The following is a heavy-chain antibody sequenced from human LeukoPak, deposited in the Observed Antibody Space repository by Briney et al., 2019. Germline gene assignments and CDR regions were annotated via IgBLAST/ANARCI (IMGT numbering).Heavy chain of an antibody. CDR2: ISGSGGST. Sequence: PGGSPRLSCAASGFTFSSYAMSWVRQAPGKGLEWVSAISGSGGSTYYADSVKGRFTISRDNSKNTLYLQMNSLRAEDTAVYYCAKDPVVVVATSEYFQHWGQGTLVTVSS. D-gene: IGHD2-15*01. CDR1: GFTFSSYA. V-gene: IGHV3-23*01. CDR3: AKDPVVVVATSEYFQH. J-gene: IGHJ1*01.